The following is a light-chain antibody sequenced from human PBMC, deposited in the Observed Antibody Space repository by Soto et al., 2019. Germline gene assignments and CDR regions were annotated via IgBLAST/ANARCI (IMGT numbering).Light chain of an antibody. J-gene: IGLJ1*01. CDR2: SNN. CDR3: AAWDDSLNGHV. CDR1: SSNIGRNT. Sequence: QSVLTQPPSASGTHGQRVTISCSGSSSNIGRNTVNWYQQLPGTAPKLLIYSNNQRPSGVPDRFSGSKSGTSASLAISGLQSEDEADYYCAAWDDSLNGHVFGTGTKLTVL. V-gene: IGLV1-44*01.